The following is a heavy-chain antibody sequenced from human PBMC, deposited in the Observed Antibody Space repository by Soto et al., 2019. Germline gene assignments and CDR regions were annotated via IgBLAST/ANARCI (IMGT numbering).Heavy chain of an antibody. CDR3: ARVNPPYP. CDR1: ALTYSTAW. Sequence: GGSLRLACEVSALTYSTAWMHWVRQAPGNGLCWFSVLYRGGGTYYADTVKGRFTITRDDSKNTLHLQMTSLRAEDTAIYYCARVNPPYPWGQGTLVTVSS. V-gene: IGHV3-53*01. CDR2: LYRGGGT. J-gene: IGHJ5*02.